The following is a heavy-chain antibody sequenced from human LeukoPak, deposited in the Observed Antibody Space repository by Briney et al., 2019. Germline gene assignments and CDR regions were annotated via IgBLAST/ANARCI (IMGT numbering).Heavy chain of an antibody. J-gene: IGHJ3*02. CDR3: AREGYSGSTGGAFDI. V-gene: IGHV1-46*01. CDR1: GYSVTSHY. CDR2: INPSGSST. Sequence: ASVKLSCKASGYSVTSHYMHWVRQAPGQGLEWMGLINPSGSSTLYAQKFQGRGTMTRDMSTTTEYMELSSLRSDDTAVYYCAREGYSGSTGGAFDIWGQGTMVTVSS. D-gene: IGHD1-26*01.